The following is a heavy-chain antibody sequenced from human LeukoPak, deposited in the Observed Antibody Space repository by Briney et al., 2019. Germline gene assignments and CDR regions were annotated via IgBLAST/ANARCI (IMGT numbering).Heavy chain of an antibody. CDR1: DGSISSSSYY. D-gene: IGHD5-24*01. V-gene: IGHV4-39*07. J-gene: IGHJ4*02. CDR3: ARGMATTDY. CDR2: IYYSGST. Sequence: PSETLSLTCTVSDGSISSSSYYWGWIRQPPGKGLEWIGSIYYSGSTYYNPSLKSRVTISVDTSKNQFSLKLSSVTAADTAVYYCARGMATTDYWGQGTLVTVSS.